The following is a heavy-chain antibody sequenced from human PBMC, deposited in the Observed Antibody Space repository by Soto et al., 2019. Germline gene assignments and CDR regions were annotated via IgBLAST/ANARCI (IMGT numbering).Heavy chain of an antibody. CDR1: GYTFTTYD. V-gene: IGHV1-18*01. CDR3: ARDPYHVLMVNAPNLYGMDV. D-gene: IGHD2-8*01. Sequence: QVQLVQSGAEVKKPGASVKVSCKASGYTFTTYDISWVRQAPGQGLEWMGRISTYNGNTNYPQSLQGRLTMTTDTPXXTXYXXLRRLRSDDTAVYYCARDPYHVLMVNAPNLYGMDVWGQGTTVTVSS. J-gene: IGHJ6*02. CDR2: ISTYNGNT.